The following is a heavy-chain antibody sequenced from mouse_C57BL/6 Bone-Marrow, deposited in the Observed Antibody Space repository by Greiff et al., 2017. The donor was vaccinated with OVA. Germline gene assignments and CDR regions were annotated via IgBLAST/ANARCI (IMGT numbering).Heavy chain of an antibody. CDR1: GYTFTSYW. D-gene: IGHD2-4*01. Sequence: QVQLQQPGAELVKPGASVKLSCKASGYTFTSYWMQWVKQRPGQGLEWIGEIDPSDSYTNFNQKFKGKATLTVDTSSSTAYMQLSSLTSEDSAVYYCARRYDYDRGDYWGQGTTLTVSS. J-gene: IGHJ2*01. CDR2: IDPSDSYT. V-gene: IGHV1-50*01. CDR3: ARRYDYDRGDY.